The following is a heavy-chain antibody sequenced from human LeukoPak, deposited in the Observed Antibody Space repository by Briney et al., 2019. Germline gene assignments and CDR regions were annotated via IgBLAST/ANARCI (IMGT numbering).Heavy chain of an antibody. CDR2: IISSGDGT. D-gene: IGHD2-15*01. CDR1: GFTFSSYV. Sequence: PEGSLRLSCAASGFTFSSYVMSWVRQAQGEGLEWVSVIISSGDGTYYADSVKGRFTISRDNSKNTLYLQMNSLRAEDTAVYYCARGYCTGISCTKFDYWGQGTLVTVSS. J-gene: IGHJ4*02. CDR3: ARGYCTGISCTKFDY. V-gene: IGHV3-23*01.